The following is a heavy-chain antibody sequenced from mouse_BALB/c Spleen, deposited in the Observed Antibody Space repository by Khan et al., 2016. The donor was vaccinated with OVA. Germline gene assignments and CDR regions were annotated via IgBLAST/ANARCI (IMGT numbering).Heavy chain of an antibody. D-gene: IGHD2-10*01. CDR1: GHTFTNFG. V-gene: IGHV9-3-1*01. Sequence: QIQLVQSGPELKKPGETVKLSCTASGHTFTNFGMNWVKQAPGKGLKWMGWINTYTGEPTYADDFNGRFAFSLDVSASPAYLQINNLTNEDTATYFCARPPYCSYAMDNWGQGTSVTVSS. CDR2: INTYTGEP. CDR3: ARPPYCSYAMDN. J-gene: IGHJ4*01.